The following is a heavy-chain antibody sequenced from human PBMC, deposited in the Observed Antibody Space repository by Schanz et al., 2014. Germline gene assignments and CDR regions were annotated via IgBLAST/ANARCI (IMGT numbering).Heavy chain of an antibody. D-gene: IGHD3-22*01. CDR3: AKSYDTSGYSGFDY. J-gene: IGHJ4*02. CDR1: GFSFSDYG. Sequence: VKLVESGGAVVRPGGSLRLSCAASGFSFSDYGMHWVRQAPGRGLEWVAVISYHGSERYYADSVKGRFTISRDNSKNTLYLQMNSLRTEDTAVYFCAKSYDTSGYSGFDYWGQGTLVTVSS. V-gene: IGHV3-30*18. CDR2: ISYHGSER.